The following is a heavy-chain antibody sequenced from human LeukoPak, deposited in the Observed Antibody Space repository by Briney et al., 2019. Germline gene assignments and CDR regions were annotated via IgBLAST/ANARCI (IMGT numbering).Heavy chain of an antibody. CDR1: GYTFTSYY. CDR3: AREPGWDYYDSSGYYHAEYFQH. J-gene: IGHJ1*01. D-gene: IGHD3-22*01. Sequence: ASVKVSCKASGYTFTSYYMHWVRQAPGQGLEWMGIINPSGGSASYAQKFQGRVTMTRDTSTSTVYMELSSLRSEDTAVYYCAREPGWDYYDSSGYYHAEYFQHWGQGTLVTVSS. CDR2: INPSGGSA. V-gene: IGHV1-46*01.